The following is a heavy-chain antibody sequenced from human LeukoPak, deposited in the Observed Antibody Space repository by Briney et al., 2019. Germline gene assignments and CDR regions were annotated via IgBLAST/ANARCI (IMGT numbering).Heavy chain of an antibody. J-gene: IGHJ4*02. Sequence: ASVKVSCKASGYTFTTYGISWVRQAPGQGLEWLGRISVYNGNTNYAQKLQGRVTMNTDTSTSTAYMELSTLRSDDTAVYYCARMILLLGDVLTVPPRGFDYWGQGTLVTVSS. CDR2: ISVYNGNT. V-gene: IGHV1-18*01. CDR3: ARMILLLGDVLTVPPRGFDY. CDR1: GYTFTTYG. D-gene: IGHD3-9*01.